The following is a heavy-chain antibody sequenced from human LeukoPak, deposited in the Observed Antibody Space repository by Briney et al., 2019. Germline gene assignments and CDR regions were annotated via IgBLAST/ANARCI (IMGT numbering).Heavy chain of an antibody. Sequence: KPSETLSLTCAVYGGSFSGYYWSWIRQPPGKGLEWIGEINHSGSTNYNPSLKSRVTISVDTSKNQFSLKLSSVTAADTAVYYCASGGSYYALNYWGQGTLVTVSS. CDR3: ASGGSYYALNY. CDR1: GGSFSGYY. J-gene: IGHJ4*02. CDR2: INHSGST. V-gene: IGHV4-34*01. D-gene: IGHD1-26*01.